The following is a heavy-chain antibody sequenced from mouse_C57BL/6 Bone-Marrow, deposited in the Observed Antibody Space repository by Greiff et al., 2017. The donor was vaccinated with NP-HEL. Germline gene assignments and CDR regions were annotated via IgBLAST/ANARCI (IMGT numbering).Heavy chain of an antibody. J-gene: IGHJ3*01. CDR3: IYGSAGGFAY. CDR1: GYTFTSYW. D-gene: IGHD1-1*01. Sequence: EVQLQQSGTVLARPGASVKMSCKTSGYTFTSYWMHWVKQRPGQGLEWIGAIYPGNSDTSYNQKFKGKAKLTAVTSASTAYMELSSLTNEDSAVYYCIYGSAGGFAYWGQGTLVTVSA. CDR2: IYPGNSDT. V-gene: IGHV1-5*01.